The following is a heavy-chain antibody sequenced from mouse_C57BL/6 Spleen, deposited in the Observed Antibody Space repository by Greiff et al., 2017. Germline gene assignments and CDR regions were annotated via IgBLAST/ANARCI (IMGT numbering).Heavy chain of an antibody. CDR1: GYTFTSYW. J-gene: IGHJ2*01. Sequence: VQLQQPGAELVRPGSSVKLPCKASGYTFTSYWLDWVKQRPGPGLEWLGNLYPSDSETHYNQKFKDKATLTVDKSSSTAYMQLSSLTSEDSAVYYWARRWLLRYCDYGGQGTTRTVAS. D-gene: IGHD2-3*01. V-gene: IGHV1-61*01. CDR2: LYPSDSET. CDR3: ARRWLLRYCDY.